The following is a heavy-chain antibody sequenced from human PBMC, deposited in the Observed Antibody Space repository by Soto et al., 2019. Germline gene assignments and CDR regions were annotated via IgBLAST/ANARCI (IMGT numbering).Heavy chain of an antibody. D-gene: IGHD5-18*01. Sequence: PGGSLRVSCAAYGFTFSIYGMHWVRQAPGKGLEWVAVIWYDGSNKYYADSVKGRFTISRDNSKNTLYLQMNSLRAEDTAVYYCARWIQLWHPFDYWGQGTLVTGSS. V-gene: IGHV3-33*01. CDR2: IWYDGSNK. J-gene: IGHJ4*02. CDR3: ARWIQLWHPFDY. CDR1: GFTFSIYG.